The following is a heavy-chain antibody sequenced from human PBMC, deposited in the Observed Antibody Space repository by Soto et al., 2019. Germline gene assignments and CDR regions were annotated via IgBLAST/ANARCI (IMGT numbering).Heavy chain of an antibody. J-gene: IGHJ4*02. CDR3: ARDPQGSYCYIDY. CDR1: GFNFSSYT. D-gene: IGHD3-10*01. Sequence: PGGSLRLSCAASGFNFSSYTMSWVRQAPGKGLEWVSYISNGDETTQYADSVKGRFTISRDNSKNTLFLQMNSLRAEDTAVYYCARDPQGSYCYIDYWGQGTPVTVSS. V-gene: IGHV3-48*01. CDR2: ISNGDETT.